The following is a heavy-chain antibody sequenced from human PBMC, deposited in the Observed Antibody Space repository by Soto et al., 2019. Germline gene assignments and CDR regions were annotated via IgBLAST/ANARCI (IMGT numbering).Heavy chain of an antibody. V-gene: IGHV1-8*01. Sequence: QVQLVQSGAEVKKPEASVKVSCKASGNTFTNYDINWVRQATGQGREYLGWMNPNSGDTAYVQKFQGRVTMTWDTSITTAYMELRSLRSEDTAVYFCARGVKYVAYSRWFVPWGQGTLVTVSS. CDR2: MNPNSGDT. CDR1: GNTFTNYD. D-gene: IGHD2-15*01. CDR3: ARGVKYVAYSRWFVP. J-gene: IGHJ5*02.